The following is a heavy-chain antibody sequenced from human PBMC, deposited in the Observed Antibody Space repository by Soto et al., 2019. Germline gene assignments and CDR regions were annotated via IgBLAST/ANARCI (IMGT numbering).Heavy chain of an antibody. J-gene: IGHJ3*02. CDR2: IIPIFGTA. CDR1: GGTFSSDA. CDR3: ARAKVSGVVVAYAFDI. Sequence: ASVNVSCKASGGTFSSDAISWVRQAPGQGLEWMGGIIPIFGTANYAQKFQGRVTITADESTSTAYMELSSLRSEDTAVYYCARAKVSGVVVAYAFDIWGQGTMVTVSS. D-gene: IGHD3-22*01. V-gene: IGHV1-69*13.